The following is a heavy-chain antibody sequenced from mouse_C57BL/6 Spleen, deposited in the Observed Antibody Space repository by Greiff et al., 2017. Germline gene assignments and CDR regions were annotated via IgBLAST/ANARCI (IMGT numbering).Heavy chain of an antibody. CDR1: GYAFSSYW. CDR3: ARRDWFHYFDY. CDR2: IYPGDGDT. J-gene: IGHJ2*01. D-gene: IGHD2-2*01. V-gene: IGHV1-80*01. Sequence: VQLQQSGAELVKPGASVKISCKASGYAFSSYWMNWVKQRPGKGLEGIGQIYPGDGDTNSNGKFKGKATLTADKSSSTAYMQLSSLTSEDSAVYFCARRDWFHYFDYGGQGTTLTVSS.